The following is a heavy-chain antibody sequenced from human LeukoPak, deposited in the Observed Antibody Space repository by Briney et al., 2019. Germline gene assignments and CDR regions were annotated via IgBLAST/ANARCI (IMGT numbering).Heavy chain of an antibody. D-gene: IGHD3-10*01. CDR2: IYYSGST. CDR1: GGSISSSSYY. Sequence: PSETLSLTCTVSGGSISSSSYYWGWIRQPPGKGLEWIGYIYYSGSTNYNPSLKSRVTISVDTSKNQFSLNLSSVTAADTALYYCARHDHHSYGSSIDHTFDYWGQGTLVTVSS. V-gene: IGHV4-61*05. CDR3: ARHDHHSYGSSIDHTFDY. J-gene: IGHJ4*02.